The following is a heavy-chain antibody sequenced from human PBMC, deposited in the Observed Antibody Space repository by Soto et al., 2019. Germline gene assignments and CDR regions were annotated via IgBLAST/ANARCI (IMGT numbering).Heavy chain of an antibody. V-gene: IGHV6-1*01. D-gene: IGHD7-27*01. J-gene: IGHJ6*02. Sequence: SQPLSLTCSISWASFSSNITACNCIRQSPSRGLEWLGRTYYRSKWYNDYAVSVKSRITINPDTSKNQFSLQLNSVTPEDTAVYYCARDKLGMRYYYGMDVWGQGTTVTVSS. CDR1: WASFSSNITA. CDR3: ARDKLGMRYYYGMDV. CDR2: TYYRSKWYN.